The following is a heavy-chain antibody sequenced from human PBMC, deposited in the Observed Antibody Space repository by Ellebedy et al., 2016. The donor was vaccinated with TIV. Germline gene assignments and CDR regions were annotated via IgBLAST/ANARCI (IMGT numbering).Heavy chain of an antibody. CDR2: ISAYNGNT. J-gene: IGHJ5*02. CDR1: GYTFTSYG. CDR3: ARATHYYVDTPMVKEFGP. V-gene: IGHV1-18*01. Sequence: AASVKVSCKASGYTFTSYGISWVRQAPGQGLEWMGWISAYNGNTNYAQKLQGRVTMTTDTSTSTAYMELRSLRSEDTAVYYCARATHYYVDTPMVKEFGPWGQGTLVTVSS. D-gene: IGHD5-18*01.